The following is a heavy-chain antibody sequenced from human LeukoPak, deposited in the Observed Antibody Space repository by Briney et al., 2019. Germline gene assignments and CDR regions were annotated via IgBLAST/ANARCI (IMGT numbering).Heavy chain of an antibody. V-gene: IGHV3-21*01. CDR3: ARIPYSSSSGPFDI. J-gene: IGHJ3*02. CDR1: GFTFNSYS. CDR2: ISSSSNFI. D-gene: IGHD2-2*01. Sequence: GGSLRLSCAASGFTFNSYSMNWVRQAPGKGLEWVSYISSSSNFIFYGDSMRGRFTISRDNARNSLYLQMNNLRAEDTAIYYCARIPYSSSSGPFDIWGQGTMVTVSS.